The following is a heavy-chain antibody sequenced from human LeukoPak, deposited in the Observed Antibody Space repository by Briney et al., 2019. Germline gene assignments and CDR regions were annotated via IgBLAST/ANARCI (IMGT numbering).Heavy chain of an antibody. CDR2: IYYSGST. D-gene: IGHD3-16*01. J-gene: IGHJ4*02. CDR1: GGSFSGYY. Sequence: SETLSLTCAVYGGSFSGYYWSWIRQHPGKGLEWIGYIYYSGSTYYNPSLKSRVTISVDTSKNQFSLKLSSVTAADTAVYYCAREAPDITFFDYWGQGTLVTVSS. V-gene: IGHV4-31*11. CDR3: AREAPDITFFDY.